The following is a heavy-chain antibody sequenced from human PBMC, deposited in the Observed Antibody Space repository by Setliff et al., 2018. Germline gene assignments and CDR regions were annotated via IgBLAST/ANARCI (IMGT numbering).Heavy chain of an antibody. V-gene: IGHV5-51*01. Sequence: PGESLKISCKGSGYTFTNYWIGWVRQMPGKGLEWLGIIYPRDSHTRYSPSFQGQVTISADRSISTAYLQWSSLKASDTAMYYCARALASAGTVFFDYWGQGTLVTVSS. J-gene: IGHJ4*02. CDR3: ARALASAGTVFFDY. CDR2: IYPRDSHT. CDR1: GYTFTNYW. D-gene: IGHD6-13*01.